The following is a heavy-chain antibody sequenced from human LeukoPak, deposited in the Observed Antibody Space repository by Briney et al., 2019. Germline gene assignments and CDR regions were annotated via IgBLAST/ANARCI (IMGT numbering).Heavy chain of an antibody. CDR3: ARDLVRGYSYRPDWYFDL. CDR1: GFTFSSYG. Sequence: GGSLRLSCAASGFTFSSYGMHWVRQAPGKGLEWVAFIRYDGSNKYYADSVKGRFTISRDNSKNTLYLQMNSLRAEDTAVYYCARDLVRGYSYRPDWYFDLWGRGTLVTVSS. V-gene: IGHV3-30*02. CDR2: IRYDGSNK. J-gene: IGHJ2*01. D-gene: IGHD5-18*01.